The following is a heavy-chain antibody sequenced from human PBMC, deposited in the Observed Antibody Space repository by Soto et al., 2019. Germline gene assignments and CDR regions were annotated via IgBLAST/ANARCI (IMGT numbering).Heavy chain of an antibody. J-gene: IGHJ5*02. CDR1: GGSISSGDYY. CDR2: IYYSGST. V-gene: IGHV4-30-4*01. D-gene: IGHD3-9*01. Sequence: PSETLSLTCTVSGGSISSGDYYWSWIRQPPGKGLEWIGYIYYSGSTYYNPSLKSRVTISVDTSKNQFSLKLSSVTAADTAVYYCARGKNFDWPPHYWFDPWGQGTLVTVSS. CDR3: ARGKNFDWPPHYWFDP.